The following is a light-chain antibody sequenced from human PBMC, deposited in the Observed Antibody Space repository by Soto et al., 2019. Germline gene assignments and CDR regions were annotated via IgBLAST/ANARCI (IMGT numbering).Light chain of an antibody. J-gene: IGLJ1*01. CDR2: SNN. Sequence: QSVLTQPASVSGSPGQSITISCTGTSSDVGGYNYVSWYQQHPGKAPKLIIYSNNNRPSGVPNRFSGSKSGTSASLAISGLQSEDEADYYCAAWDDSLSGPLRVFGTGTKVTVL. CDR3: AAWDDSLSGPLRV. CDR1: SSDVGGYNY. V-gene: IGLV2-14*01.